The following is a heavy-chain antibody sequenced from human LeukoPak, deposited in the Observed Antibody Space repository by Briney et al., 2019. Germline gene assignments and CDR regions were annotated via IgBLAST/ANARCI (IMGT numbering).Heavy chain of an antibody. CDR2: IYTSGST. V-gene: IGHV4-4*07. CDR3: ARDCSSTSCYRYYFDY. J-gene: IGHJ4*02. D-gene: IGHD2-2*01. Sequence: SETLSLTCTVSGGSISSYYWSWIRQPAGKGLEWIGRIYTSGSTTYNPSLKSRVTMSVDTSKNQFSLKLSSVTAADTAVYYCARDCSSTSCYRYYFDYWGQGTLVTVSS. CDR1: GGSISSYY.